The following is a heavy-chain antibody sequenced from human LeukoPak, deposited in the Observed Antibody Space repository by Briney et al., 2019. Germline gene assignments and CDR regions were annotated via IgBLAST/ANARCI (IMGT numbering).Heavy chain of an antibody. V-gene: IGHV3-21*01. CDR2: ISSGCSYR. D-gene: IGHD4-17*01. Sequence: GGPLRLSCAASGFMFSCYGMNWVRKAPGKGLEWVSSISSGCSYRYYPDLVKGRFTISRDNTKNSLYLQMNSLSAEDTAVYYCARFYGDPIGPASGSYIYLWSGGTLVTVSS. J-gene: IGHJ2*01. CDR3: ARFYGDPIGPASGSYIYL. CDR1: GFMFSCYG.